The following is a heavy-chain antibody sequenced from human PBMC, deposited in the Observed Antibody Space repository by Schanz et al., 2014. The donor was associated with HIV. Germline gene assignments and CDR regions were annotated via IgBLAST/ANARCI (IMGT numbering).Heavy chain of an antibody. CDR1: GFTFSGSG. V-gene: IGHV3-48*01. J-gene: IGHJ5*02. CDR2: ISASGQTI. Sequence: EVQLVETGGGLIQPGGSLRLSCVVSGFTFSGSGMNWVRQTPGKGLEWISYISASGQTIVYADSVKGRFTISRDNSKNMLYLQMNSLRAEDTAVYYCAREYYSRNWNWFDPWGQGTLVTVSS. CDR3: AREYYSRNWNWFDP. D-gene: IGHD6-13*01.